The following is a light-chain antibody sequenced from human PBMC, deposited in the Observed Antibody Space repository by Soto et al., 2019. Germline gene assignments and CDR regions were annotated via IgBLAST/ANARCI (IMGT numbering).Light chain of an antibody. Sequence: QAVVTQEPSLTVSPGGTVTLTCASSTGAFTSDNYPGWFQQKPGHAPRALIYSTMDKHSWTPARFSGYLLGGKAALTLSGVQPEDEAEYYCLLYYGGPVVFGGGTKVTVL. CDR1: TGAFTSDNY. J-gene: IGLJ2*01. V-gene: IGLV7-43*01. CDR3: LLYYGGPVV. CDR2: STM.